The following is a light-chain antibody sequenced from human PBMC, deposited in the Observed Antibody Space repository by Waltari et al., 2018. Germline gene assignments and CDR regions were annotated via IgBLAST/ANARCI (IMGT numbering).Light chain of an antibody. V-gene: IGLV1-44*01. CDR3: STWDDILGGPV. Sequence: QSVLTQPPSASGTPGQRVSFSCSGGSSTTGVNDVNWYQQLPGTAPKLLIHSIDQRPSGVPDRFSGSKSGTSASLAISGLQSEDEADYFCSTWDDILGGPVFGGGTKVTVL. J-gene: IGLJ3*02. CDR1: SSTTGVND. CDR2: SID.